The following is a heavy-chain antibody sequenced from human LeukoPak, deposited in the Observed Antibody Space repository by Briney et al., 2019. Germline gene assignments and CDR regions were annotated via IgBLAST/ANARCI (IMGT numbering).Heavy chain of an antibody. Sequence: GGSLRLSCAATGLSFKDYGMHWVRHPRGKGLEWGSAINWNGGRTVYADSVRGRFNISRDNAKNSLYLQLSTQIPEDTPLYYCAKHLTATNTYIFFGLDVWGQGTTVTVCS. CDR3: AKHLTATNTYIFFGLDV. V-gene: IGHV3-9*01. D-gene: IGHD1-26*01. CDR1: GLSFKDYG. J-gene: IGHJ6*02. CDR2: INWNGGRT.